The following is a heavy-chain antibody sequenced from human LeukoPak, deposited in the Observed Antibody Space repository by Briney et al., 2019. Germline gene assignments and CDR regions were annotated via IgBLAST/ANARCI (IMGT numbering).Heavy chain of an antibody. J-gene: IGHJ6*03. D-gene: IGHD3-3*01. CDR3: ARLRRIWSGYYTGYYYYYMDV. Sequence: PSEPLSLTCTVSGGSISSSSYYWGWIRQPPGKGLEWIGSIYYSGSTYYNPSLKSRVTISVDTSKNQFSLKLSSVTAADTAVYYCARLRRIWSGYYTGYYYYYMDVWGKGTTVTVSS. CDR1: GGSISSSSYY. CDR2: IYYSGST. V-gene: IGHV4-39*01.